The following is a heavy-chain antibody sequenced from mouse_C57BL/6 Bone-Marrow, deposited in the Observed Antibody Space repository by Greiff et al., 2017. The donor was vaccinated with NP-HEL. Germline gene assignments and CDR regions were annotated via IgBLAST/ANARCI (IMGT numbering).Heavy chain of an antibody. D-gene: IGHD4-1*01. CDR3: TRELNWDWYFDV. CDR1: GFTFSSYA. CDR2: ISSGGDYI. V-gene: IGHV5-9-1*02. J-gene: IGHJ1*03. Sequence: EVHLLESGEGLVKPGGSLKLSCAASGFTFSSYAMSWVRQTPEKRLEWVAYISSGGDYIYYADTVKGRFTISRDNARNTLYLQMSSLKSEDTAMYYCTRELNWDWYFDVWGTGTTVTVSS.